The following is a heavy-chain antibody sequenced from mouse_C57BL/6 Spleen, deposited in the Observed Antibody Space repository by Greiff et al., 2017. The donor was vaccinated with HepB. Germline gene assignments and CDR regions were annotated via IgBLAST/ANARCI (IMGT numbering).Heavy chain of an antibody. V-gene: IGHV14-2*01. Sequence: VHVKQSGAELVKPGASVKLSCTASGFNIKDYYMHWVKQRTDQGLEWIGRIDPEDGETKYDPKFQGKATITADTSTNTAYLQLSSLTSEDTAVYYCAPFTTVVSSFDYWGKGTTLTVSS. CDR1: GFNIKDYY. CDR2: IDPEDGET. CDR3: APFTTVVSSFDY. D-gene: IGHD1-1*01. J-gene: IGHJ2*01.